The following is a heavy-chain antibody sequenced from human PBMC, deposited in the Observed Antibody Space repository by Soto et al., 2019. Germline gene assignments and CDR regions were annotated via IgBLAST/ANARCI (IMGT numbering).Heavy chain of an antibody. J-gene: IGHJ6*02. D-gene: IGHD2-15*01. CDR1: GYTFSSYY. CDR2: INPSGGST. V-gene: IGHV1-46*01. Sequence: GASVKVSCKASGYTFSSYYMRWVRQAPGQGLEWMGIINPSGGSTSYAQKFQGRVTMTRDTSTSTVYMELSSLRSEDTAVYYCARDNLVVVAATPDYYYYYGMDVWGQGTTVTV. CDR3: ARDNLVVVAATPDYYYYYGMDV.